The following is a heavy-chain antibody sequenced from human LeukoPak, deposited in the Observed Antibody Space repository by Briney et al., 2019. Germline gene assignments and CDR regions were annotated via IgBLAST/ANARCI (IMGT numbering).Heavy chain of an antibody. V-gene: IGHV4-59*08. CDR2: IYYSGSI. CDR1: GGSISSYY. Sequence: SETLSLTCTVSGGSISSYYWSWIRQPPGKGLDWIGYIYYSGSINYNPSLKSRVTISVDTSKNQFSLKLSSLTAADTAVYYCARLPSGGYFDYRGQGTLVTVSS. J-gene: IGHJ4*02. CDR3: ARLPSGGYFDY. D-gene: IGHD3-16*01.